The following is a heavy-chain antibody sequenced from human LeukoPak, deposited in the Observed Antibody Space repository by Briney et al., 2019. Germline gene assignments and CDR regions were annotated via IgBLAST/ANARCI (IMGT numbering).Heavy chain of an antibody. Sequence: ASVKVSCKASGYTFTSYSISWVRQAPGQGLEWMGWISAYNGNTNYAQKLQGRVTKTTDTSTSTAYMELRSLRSDDTAVYYCARPRRELDAFDIWGQGTMVTVSS. CDR3: ARPRRELDAFDI. D-gene: IGHD1-26*01. V-gene: IGHV1-18*01. CDR1: GYTFTSYS. CDR2: ISAYNGNT. J-gene: IGHJ3*02.